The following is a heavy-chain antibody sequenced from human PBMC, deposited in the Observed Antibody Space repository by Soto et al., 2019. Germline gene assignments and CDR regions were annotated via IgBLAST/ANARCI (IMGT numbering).Heavy chain of an antibody. D-gene: IGHD3-3*01. V-gene: IGHV1-18*01. J-gene: IGHJ4*02. CDR3: ARTLNEWLLGLE. CDR2: ISAYNGNT. CDR1: GYTLSSYG. Sequence: QVKLVQSGGEVKKPGASVKISCKASGYTLSSYGISWVRKAPGQGLEWMGWISAYNGNTNYAQKLQGRVTMTTDTSTSTAYMELRSLRSDDTAIYYCARTLNEWLLGLEWGQGTLVTVSS.